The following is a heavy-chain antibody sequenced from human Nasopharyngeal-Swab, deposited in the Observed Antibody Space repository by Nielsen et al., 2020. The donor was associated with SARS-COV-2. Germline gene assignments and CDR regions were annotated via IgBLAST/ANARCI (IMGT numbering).Heavy chain of an antibody. CDR2: FYYSGSI. V-gene: IGHV4-39*01. J-gene: IGHJ3*02. D-gene: IGHD5-24*01. CDR3: ARHLRRWLQLRPDAFDI. CDR1: GGPLSSSSYY. Sequence: SETPSLTCTVPGGPLSSSSYYRGPIRQPPRTGLEWIGCFYYSGSIHYNQSLTSRVTISVDTSKNQFSLKLSSETAADKAVYYCARHLRRWLQLRPDAFDIWGQGTMVTVSS.